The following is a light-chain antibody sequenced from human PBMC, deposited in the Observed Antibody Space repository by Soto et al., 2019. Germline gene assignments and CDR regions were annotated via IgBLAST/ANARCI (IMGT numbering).Light chain of an antibody. Sequence: EVLMTQSPDTLYVSPRERVTLSCRASLRISDKLAWYQQKPGQVPRLLVYRGSIRTLGIPARFSGSESGTEFTLTIRSLQSDDFAVYYCQQYNTWPITFGQGTRLESK. J-gene: IGKJ5*01. CDR3: QQYNTWPIT. CDR1: LRISDK. CDR2: RGS. V-gene: IGKV3-15*01.